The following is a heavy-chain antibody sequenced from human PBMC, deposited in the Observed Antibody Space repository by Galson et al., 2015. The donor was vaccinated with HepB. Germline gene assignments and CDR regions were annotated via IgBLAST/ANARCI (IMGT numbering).Heavy chain of an antibody. V-gene: IGHV1-18*01. D-gene: IGHD3-22*01. CDR2: ISAYNGNT. CDR1: GYTFSSYA. CDR3: ARDIDSGFYYGGRTGAYFDY. Sequence: SVKVSCKASGYTFSSYAMNWVRQAPGQGLEWMGWISAYNGNTNYAQKFQGRVTMTTDTSTSTAYMELRSLRSDDTTVYYCARDIDSGFYYGGRTGAYFDYWGQGTLVTVSS. J-gene: IGHJ4*02.